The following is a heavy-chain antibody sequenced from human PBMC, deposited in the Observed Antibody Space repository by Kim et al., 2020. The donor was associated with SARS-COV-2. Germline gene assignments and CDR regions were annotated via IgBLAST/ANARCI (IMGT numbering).Heavy chain of an antibody. CDR2: IYNAGKT. Sequence: SETLSLTCTVSSASITSGGYYWSWIRQYPGKGLEWIGNIYNAGKTYYTTSLQSRVTISVDTSKNQFFLRLSSVTAADTAVYYCARAGPPRPTYFAGGGTSPPPQFDSCGRGTLVTVTP. CDR1: SASITSGGYY. D-gene: IGHD2-21*01. CDR3: ARAGPPRPTYFAGGGTSPPPQFDS. V-gene: IGHV4-31*03. J-gene: IGHJ4*02.